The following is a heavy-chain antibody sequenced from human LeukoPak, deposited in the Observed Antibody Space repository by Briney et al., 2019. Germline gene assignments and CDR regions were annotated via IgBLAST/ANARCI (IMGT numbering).Heavy chain of an antibody. V-gene: IGHV1-2*02. J-gene: IGHJ3*02. Sequence: ASVKVSCKASGYTFTGYYMHWVRQAPGQGLEWMGWINPNSGGTNFAQKFRGRVTMTRDTSISAAYMELSRLRSDDTAVYYCASSVMVGATSDAFDIWGQGTMATVSS. CDR3: ASSVMVGATSDAFDI. CDR2: INPNSGGT. D-gene: IGHD1-26*01. CDR1: GYTFTGYY.